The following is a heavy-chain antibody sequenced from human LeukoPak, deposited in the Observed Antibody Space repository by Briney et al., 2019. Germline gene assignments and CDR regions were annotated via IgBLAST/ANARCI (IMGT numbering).Heavy chain of an antibody. D-gene: IGHD3-9*01. CDR3: ARGLGYDILTGYYRYYYYYGMDV. CDR1: GYTFTGYY. CDR2: INPNSGGT. J-gene: IGHJ6*02. Sequence: ASVKVSCKASGYTFTGYYMHWVRQAPGQGLEWMGWINPNSGGTNYAQKFQGRVTMTRDTSISTAYMELSRLRSDDTAVYYCARGLGYDILTGYYRYYYYYGMDVWGQGTTVTVSS. V-gene: IGHV1-2*02.